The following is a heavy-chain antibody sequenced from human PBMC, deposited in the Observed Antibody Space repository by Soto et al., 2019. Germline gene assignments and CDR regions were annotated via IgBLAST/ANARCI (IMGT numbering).Heavy chain of an antibody. J-gene: IGHJ5*02. CDR1: GYTFTCYG. V-gene: IGHV1-18*01. CDR2: ISAYNGNT. Sequence: GASVKVSCKASGYTFTCYGISWVRQAPGQGLEWMGWISAYNGNTNYAQKLQGRVTMTTDTSTSTAYMELRSLRSDDTAVYYCARDQFLSTVVVAADNWFDPWGQGTLVTVSS. CDR3: ARDQFLSTVVVAADNWFDP. D-gene: IGHD2-15*01.